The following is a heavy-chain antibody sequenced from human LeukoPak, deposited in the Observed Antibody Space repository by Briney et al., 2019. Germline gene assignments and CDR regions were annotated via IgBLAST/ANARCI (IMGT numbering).Heavy chain of an antibody. J-gene: IGHJ4*02. D-gene: IGHD2-15*01. Sequence: GGSLRLSCAASGFSFSAYWMTWVRQAPGTGLEWVANTNPAGSETYYVDPVKGRFSISRDNAKNLVYLQMNSLRAEDTAVYHCARFGYVAAVDVWGQGTPVTVSS. V-gene: IGHV3-7*01. CDR2: TNPAGSET. CDR1: GFSFSAYW. CDR3: ARFGYVAAVDV.